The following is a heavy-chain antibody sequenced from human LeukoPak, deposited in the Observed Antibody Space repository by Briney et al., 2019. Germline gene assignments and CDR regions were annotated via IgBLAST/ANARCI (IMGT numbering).Heavy chain of an antibody. D-gene: IGHD5-24*01. CDR3: TTRLNRDGFHWAYDY. V-gene: IGHV3-15*01. J-gene: IGHJ4*02. Sequence: PGGSLRVSCAASGFTFNNPWMSWVRQAPGKGLEWVARIKSETDGGTADYAAPVKGRFTTSRDDSKHTLYLQMNSLQTEDTGVYYCTTRLNRDGFHWAYDYWGQGTLVTVSS. CDR1: GFTFNNPW. CDR2: IKSETDGGTA.